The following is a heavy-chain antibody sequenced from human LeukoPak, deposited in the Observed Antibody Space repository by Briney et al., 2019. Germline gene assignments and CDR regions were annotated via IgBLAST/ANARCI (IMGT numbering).Heavy chain of an antibody. D-gene: IGHD1-26*01. J-gene: IGHJ4*02. CDR2: VYYSGTT. CDR3: AREINRGSYYFDY. V-gene: IGHV4-59*12. Sequence: SETLSLTCSVSGGSIDYYFWDWIRQPPGKGLEWIGYVYYSGTTDYNPSLMSRVSISVDTSKNQFSLRLSSVTTADTAVYHCAREINRGSYYFDYWGQGTLVTVSS. CDR1: GGSIDYYF.